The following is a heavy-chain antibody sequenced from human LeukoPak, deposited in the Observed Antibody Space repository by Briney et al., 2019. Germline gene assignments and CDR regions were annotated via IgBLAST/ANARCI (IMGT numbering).Heavy chain of an antibody. Sequence: GGSLRLSCAASGFTFSSYEMNWVRQAPGKGLEWVSNISSSGSTIYYADSVKGRFTISRDNAKNSLYLQMNSLRDEDTAVYYCASSAMVRGVIDYWGQGTLVTVSS. J-gene: IGHJ4*02. V-gene: IGHV3-48*03. CDR1: GFTFSSYE. D-gene: IGHD3-10*01. CDR2: ISSSGSTI. CDR3: ASSAMVRGVIDY.